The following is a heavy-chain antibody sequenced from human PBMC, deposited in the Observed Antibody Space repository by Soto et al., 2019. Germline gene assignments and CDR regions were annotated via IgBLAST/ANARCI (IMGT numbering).Heavy chain of an antibody. D-gene: IGHD3-3*01. CDR2: IKAGDGNT. CDR3: AKASNSYDFWSGYFDSPDYYYGMDV. J-gene: IGHJ6*02. CDR1: GYSLTTYA. V-gene: IGHV1-3*01. Sequence: ASVKVSCKASGYSLTTYAMHWVRQAPGQGLEWMGWIKAGDGNTKYSQKFQGRVTISRDTSASTAYMELTSLRSEDTAVYYCAKASNSYDFWSGYFDSPDYYYGMDVWGQGTTVTVSS.